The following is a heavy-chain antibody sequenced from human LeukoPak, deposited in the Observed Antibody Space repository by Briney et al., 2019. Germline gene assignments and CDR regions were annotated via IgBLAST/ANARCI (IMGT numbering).Heavy chain of an antibody. J-gene: IGHJ4*02. CDR1: GGSINNYY. CDR3: ARGAGWYEY. D-gene: IGHD6-19*01. V-gene: IGHV4-59*01. CDR2: IHYSGST. Sequence: SETLSLTCTVSGGSINNYYWSWLRQPPGKGLEWIGYIHYSGSTNYNFSLKSRVTISVDTSKSQFSLKLRSVTAADTAVYYCARGAGWYEYWGQGTLVTVSP.